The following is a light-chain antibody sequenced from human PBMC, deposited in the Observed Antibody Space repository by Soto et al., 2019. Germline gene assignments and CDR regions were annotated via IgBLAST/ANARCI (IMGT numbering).Light chain of an antibody. CDR3: SSYTSSSTLYV. J-gene: IGLJ1*01. V-gene: IGLV2-14*01. CDR2: DVS. Sequence: QSALTQPASGSGSPGQSITISCTGSSSDVGGYNYVPWYQQHPGKAPKLMIYDVSNRPSGVSNRFSGSKSGNTASLTITGLQAEDEADYYCSSYTSSSTLYVFGTGTRSPS. CDR1: SSDVGGYNY.